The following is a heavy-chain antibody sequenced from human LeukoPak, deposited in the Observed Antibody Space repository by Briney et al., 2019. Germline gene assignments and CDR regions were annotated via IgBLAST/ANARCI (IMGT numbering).Heavy chain of an antibody. D-gene: IGHD6-13*01. CDR3: ARDSPLSSSQFDY. Sequence: GGSLRLSCAASGFTFSSYSMNWVRQAPGKGLEWVSSISNSSSYIYYADSVKGRFTISGDNAKNSLYLQMNSLRAEDTAVYYCARDSPLSSSQFDYRGQGTLVTVSS. CDR2: ISNSSSYI. V-gene: IGHV3-21*01. CDR1: GFTFSSYS. J-gene: IGHJ4*02.